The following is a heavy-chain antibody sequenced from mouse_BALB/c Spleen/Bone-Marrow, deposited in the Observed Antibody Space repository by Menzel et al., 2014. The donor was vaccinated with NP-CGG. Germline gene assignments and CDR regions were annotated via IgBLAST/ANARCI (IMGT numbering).Heavy chain of an antibody. CDR3: ARSRGEYALDY. CDR2: VSSGGRYT. D-gene: IGHD5-2*01. J-gene: IGHJ4*01. V-gene: IGHV5-9-1*01. Sequence: EVKVVESGGGLVNPGGSLKLSCTTSGFTFSDYAMSWVRQTPEKRLEWVVTVSSGGRYTYFSDSVKGRFTISRDNAKNTLYLQMTSLRSEDTAMYYCARSRGEYALDYWGQGTSVTVSS. CDR1: GFTFSDYA.